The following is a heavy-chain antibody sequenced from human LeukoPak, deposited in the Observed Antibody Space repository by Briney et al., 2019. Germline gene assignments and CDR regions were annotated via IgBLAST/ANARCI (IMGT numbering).Heavy chain of an antibody. V-gene: IGHV3-66*01. CDR2: IYAGGST. D-gene: IGHD3-22*01. Sequence: GGSLRLSCAASGFTVSTNYMSWVRQAPGKGLEWGSIIYAGGSTLYANSVKGRFTISRDNSKNTLYLQTNSLRAEDAAVYYCASRGRYSDTNGYYPYWGQGTLVTVSS. CDR1: GFTVSTNY. J-gene: IGHJ4*02. CDR3: ASRGRYSDTNGYYPY.